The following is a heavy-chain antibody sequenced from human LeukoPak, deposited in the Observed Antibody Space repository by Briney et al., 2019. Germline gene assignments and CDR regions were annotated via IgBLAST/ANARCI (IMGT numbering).Heavy chain of an antibody. J-gene: IGHJ1*01. D-gene: IGHD6-13*01. Sequence: SETLSLTCAVYGGSFSGYYWSWIRQPPGKGLEWIGEVHHSGSTNYNPSLKSRVTVSVDTSRNQFSLKLSSVTAADTAVYYRARGLISAAGSFQHWGQGTLVTVSS. CDR2: VHHSGST. CDR3: ARGLISAAGSFQH. CDR1: GGSFSGYY. V-gene: IGHV4-34*01.